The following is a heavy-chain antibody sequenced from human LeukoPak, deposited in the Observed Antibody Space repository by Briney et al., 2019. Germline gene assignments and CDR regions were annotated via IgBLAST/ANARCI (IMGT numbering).Heavy chain of an antibody. CDR2: ISGSGDST. Sequence: PGGSLRLSCAASGFTFSSYAMSWVRQAPGKGLEWVSAISGSGDSTFYADSVKGRFTISRDNSKNTLYLQMNSLRVEDTALYYCAKLRGGPARAVDDWGQGTLVTVSS. V-gene: IGHV3-23*01. CDR3: AKLRGGPARAVDD. D-gene: IGHD3-16*01. CDR1: GFTFSSYA. J-gene: IGHJ4*02.